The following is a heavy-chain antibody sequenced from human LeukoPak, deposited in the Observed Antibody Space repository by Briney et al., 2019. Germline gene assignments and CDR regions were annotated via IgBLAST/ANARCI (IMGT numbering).Heavy chain of an antibody. V-gene: IGHV1-24*01. Sequence: VASVKVSCKVSGYTLTELSMHWVRQAPGKGLEWMGGFDPEDGETIYAQKFQGRVTMTEDTSTDTAYMELSSLRSEDTAVYYCATDRSSFSSGGSCYSGCYWFDPWGQGTLVTVSS. D-gene: IGHD2-15*01. J-gene: IGHJ5*02. CDR2: FDPEDGET. CDR3: ATDRSSFSSGGSCYSGCYWFDP. CDR1: GYTLTELS.